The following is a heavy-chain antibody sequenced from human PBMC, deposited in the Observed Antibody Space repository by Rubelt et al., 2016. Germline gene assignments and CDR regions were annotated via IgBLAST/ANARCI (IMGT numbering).Heavy chain of an antibody. CDR2: IYPADSET. D-gene: IGHD2-21*02. V-gene: IGHV5-51*03. Sequence: EVQLVQSGAEVKKPGESLKISCKTSGYRFSTSWIAWVRQMPGKGLEWMGTIYPADSETTYSPSFQGQVTLSADNSIKTAYLQWSSLKASETAVYYCVRDSTEVFDIWGQGTMVIVSS. CDR1: GYRFSTSW. J-gene: IGHJ3*02. CDR3: VRDSTEVFDI.